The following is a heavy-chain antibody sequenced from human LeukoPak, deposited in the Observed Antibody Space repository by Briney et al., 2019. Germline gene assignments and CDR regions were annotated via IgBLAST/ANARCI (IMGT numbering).Heavy chain of an antibody. CDR2: MNPNSGNT. V-gene: IGHV1-8*03. D-gene: IGHD6-19*01. J-gene: IGHJ4*02. CDR3: ARERGESSSGWDYDY. Sequence: ASVKVSCKASGYTFTSYGISWVRQAPGQGLEWMGWMNPNSGNTGYAQKFQGRVTITRNTSISTAYMELSSLRSEDTAVYYCARERGESSSGWDYDYWGQGTLVTVSS. CDR1: GYTFTSYG.